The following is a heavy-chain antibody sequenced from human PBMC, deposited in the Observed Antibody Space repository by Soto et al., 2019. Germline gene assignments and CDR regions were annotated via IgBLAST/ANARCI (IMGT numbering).Heavy chain of an antibody. Sequence: QVQLQESGPGLVKPSGTLSLTCAVSGGSISSSNWWSWVRQTPGKGLEWIGEIYHSGSTNYNPSLKSRVTISVDKSKNQFSLKLSSVSAADTAVYYCARERAFGESSPGYYYYGMDVWGQGPRSPSP. D-gene: IGHD3-10*01. CDR3: ARERAFGESSPGYYYYGMDV. CDR2: IYHSGST. CDR1: GGSISSSNW. J-gene: IGHJ6*02. V-gene: IGHV4-4*02.